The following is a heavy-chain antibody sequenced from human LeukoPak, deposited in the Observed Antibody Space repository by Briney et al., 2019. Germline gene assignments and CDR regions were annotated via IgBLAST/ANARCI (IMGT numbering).Heavy chain of an antibody. CDR3: ARGASSGWSPAY. D-gene: IGHD6-19*01. J-gene: IGHJ4*02. CDR1: GYTFTGYY. CDR2: INPNSGGT. Sequence: ASVKVSCKASGYTFTGYYMHWVRQAPGQGLEWMGWINPNSGGTNYAQKFQGRVTMTRDTSISTDYMELSRLRSDDTAVYYCARGASSGWSPAYWGQGTLVTVSS. V-gene: IGHV1-2*02.